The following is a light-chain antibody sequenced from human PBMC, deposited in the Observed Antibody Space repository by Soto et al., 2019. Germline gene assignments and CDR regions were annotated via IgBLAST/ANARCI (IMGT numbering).Light chain of an antibody. Sequence: QSALTQPASVSGSPGQSITISCTGTSSDVGAYNFVSWYQQHPGKAPKLIFYEVSNRPPGLSDRSSGSKSGTTASLTISGLQAEDEADYFCSSYTTNKTLLFGGGTKLTV. V-gene: IGLV2-14*01. CDR1: SSDVGAYNF. CDR2: EVS. CDR3: SSYTTNKTLL. J-gene: IGLJ2*01.